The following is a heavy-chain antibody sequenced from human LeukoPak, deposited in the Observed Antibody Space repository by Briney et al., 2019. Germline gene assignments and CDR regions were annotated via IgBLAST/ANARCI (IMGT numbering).Heavy chain of an antibody. V-gene: IGHV1-18*01. CDR2: ISAYNSNT. CDR1: GYTFTSYA. J-gene: IGHJ5*02. D-gene: IGHD2-2*01. Sequence: ASVKVSCKASGYTFTSYAISWVRQAPGQGLEWKGWISAYNSNTNYAQKLQGRVTMTTDTSMSTAYMELRSLRSDDTAVYFCARDGCSTTNCYVQNWFDPWGQGTLVTVSS. CDR3: ARDGCSTTNCYVQNWFDP.